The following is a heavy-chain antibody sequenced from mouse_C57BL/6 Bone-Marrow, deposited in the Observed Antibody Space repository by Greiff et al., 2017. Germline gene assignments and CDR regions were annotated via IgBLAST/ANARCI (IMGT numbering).Heavy chain of an antibody. CDR1: GFNIKDYY. CDR2: IDPEDGDT. J-gene: IGHJ3*01. V-gene: IGHV14-1*01. Sequence: EVQLQQSGAELVRPGASVKLSCTASGFNIKDYYMHWVKQRPEQGLEWIGRIDPEDGDTEYAPKFQGKATMTADTSSNTAYLQLSSLTSEDTAVYYCTPYYGSSLRFAYWGQGTLVTVSA. CDR3: TPYYGSSLRFAY. D-gene: IGHD1-1*01.